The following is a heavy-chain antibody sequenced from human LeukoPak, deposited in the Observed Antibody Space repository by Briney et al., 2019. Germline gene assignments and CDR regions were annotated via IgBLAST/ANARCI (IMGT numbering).Heavy chain of an antibody. Sequence: GESLKIFCTGSGYSFSSFRDGQVRHIPGEGLEWFGSFYPGDSDTGYSPSFQGQVTISADKSISTAYLQWSSLKASDTAMYYCARQGGGWYIYYYGMDVWGQGTTVTVAS. D-gene: IGHD6-19*01. CDR2: FYPGDSDT. CDR3: ARQGGGWYIYYYGMDV. CDR1: GYSFSSFR. V-gene: IGHV5-51*01. J-gene: IGHJ6*02.